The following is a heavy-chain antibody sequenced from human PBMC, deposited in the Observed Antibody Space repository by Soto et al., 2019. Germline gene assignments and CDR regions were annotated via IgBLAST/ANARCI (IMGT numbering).Heavy chain of an antibody. Sequence: SETLSLTCAVYGGSFSGYYWSWIRQPPGKGLEWIVEINHSGSTNYNPSLKSRVTISVDTSKNQFSLKLSSVTAADTAVYYCARGTAHAFFDYWGQGTLVTVSS. CDR3: ARGTAHAFFDY. J-gene: IGHJ4*02. D-gene: IGHD3-16*01. CDR2: INHSGST. CDR1: GGSFSGYY. V-gene: IGHV4-34*01.